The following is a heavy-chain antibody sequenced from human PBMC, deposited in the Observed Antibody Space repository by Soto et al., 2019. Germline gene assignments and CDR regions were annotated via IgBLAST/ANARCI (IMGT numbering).Heavy chain of an antibody. CDR3: ARVYHDYGPLDY. V-gene: IGHV4-59*01. Sequence: SETLSLTYTVSGGSISSYYWSLIRQPPGKGLEWIGYIYYSGSTNYNPSLKSRVTISVDTSKNQFSLKLSSVTAADTAVYYCARVYHDYGPLDYWGQGTLVTVSS. CDR1: GGSISSYY. J-gene: IGHJ4*02. D-gene: IGHD4-17*01. CDR2: IYYSGST.